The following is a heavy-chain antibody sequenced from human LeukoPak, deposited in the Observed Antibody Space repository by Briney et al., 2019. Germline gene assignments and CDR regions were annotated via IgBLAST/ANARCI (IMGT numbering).Heavy chain of an antibody. CDR3: ARVRKGRGIFPRAAGYPDY. D-gene: IGHD2-15*01. CDR1: GGSISSGGYY. CDR2: IYYSGST. J-gene: IGHJ4*02. V-gene: IGHV4-31*03. Sequence: PSQTLSLTCTVSGGSISSGGYYWSWIRQHPGKGLEWIGYIYYSGSTYYNPSLKSRVTISVDMSKNQFSLKLSSVTAADTAVYYCARVRKGRGIFPRAAGYPDYWGQGTLVTVSS.